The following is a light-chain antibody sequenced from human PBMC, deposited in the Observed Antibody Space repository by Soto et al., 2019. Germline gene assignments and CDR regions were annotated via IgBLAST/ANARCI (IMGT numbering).Light chain of an antibody. CDR1: TSNVGANT. CDR2: GNN. CDR3: QSYDSSLSAVV. Sequence: QSVLTQPPSVSATPGQRVTLSCSGTTSNVGANTVNWYQQFPGTAPTLLIYGNNNRPSGVPDRISGSKSGTSASLAITGLQAEDEGHYYCQSYDSSLSAVVFGGGTKVTVL. V-gene: IGLV1-40*01. J-gene: IGLJ2*01.